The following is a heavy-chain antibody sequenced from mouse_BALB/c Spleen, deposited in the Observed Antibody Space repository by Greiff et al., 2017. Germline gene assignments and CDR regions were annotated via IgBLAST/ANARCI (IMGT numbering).Heavy chain of an antibody. D-gene: IGHD2-4*01. J-gene: IGHJ2*01. CDR2: ISSGSSTI. CDR3: ARAYYDYDYFDY. V-gene: IGHV5-17*02. CDR1: GFTFSSFG. Sequence: EVKVVESGGGLVQPGGSRKLSCAASGFTFSSFGMHWVRQAPEKGLEWVAYISSGSSTIYYADTVKGRFTISRDNPKNTLFLQMTSLRSEDTAMYYCARAYYDYDYFDYWGQGTTLTVSS.